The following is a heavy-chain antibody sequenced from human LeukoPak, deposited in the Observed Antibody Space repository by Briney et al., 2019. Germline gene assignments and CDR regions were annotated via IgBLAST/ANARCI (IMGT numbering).Heavy chain of an antibody. CDR3: ARDLFQQLVPQDWFDP. V-gene: IGHV4-59*11. J-gene: IGHJ5*02. D-gene: IGHD6-6*01. Sequence: SETLSLTCTVSGVSISSHYWSWIRQAPGKGLEWIGSIYYSGSTYYNPSLKSRVTISVDTSKNQFSLKLSSVTAADTAVYYCARDLFQQLVPQDWFDPWGQGTLVTVSS. CDR1: GVSISSHY. CDR2: IYYSGST.